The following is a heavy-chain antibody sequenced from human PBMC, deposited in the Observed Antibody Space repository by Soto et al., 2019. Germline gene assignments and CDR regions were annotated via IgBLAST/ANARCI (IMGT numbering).Heavy chain of an antibody. Sequence: GGSLRLSCAASGFTFSSYAMSWVRQAPGKGLEWVSAIGGSGGSTYYADSVKGRFTISRDNSKNTLYLQMNSLRAEDTAVYYCAKSPGDYYFYYYYYMDVWGKGTTVTVSS. CDR2: IGGSGGST. CDR1: GFTFSSYA. D-gene: IGHD4-17*01. CDR3: AKSPGDYYFYYYYYMDV. J-gene: IGHJ6*03. V-gene: IGHV3-23*01.